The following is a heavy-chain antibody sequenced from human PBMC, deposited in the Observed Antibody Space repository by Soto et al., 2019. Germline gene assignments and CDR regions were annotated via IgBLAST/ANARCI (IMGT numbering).Heavy chain of an antibody. CDR1: GFTFSTYW. CDR3: ARRSSGRLATAWAPLGR. D-gene: IGHD2-15*01. Sequence: GGSLRLSCAASGFTFSTYWMTWVRQAPGKGLEWVANIKQDGSEKFYVGSVRGRFTISRDNAKNSMYLQMNSLRADDTAVYYCARRSSGRLATAWAPLGRWGQGTLVTVSS. V-gene: IGHV3-7*03. CDR2: IKQDGSEK. J-gene: IGHJ4*02.